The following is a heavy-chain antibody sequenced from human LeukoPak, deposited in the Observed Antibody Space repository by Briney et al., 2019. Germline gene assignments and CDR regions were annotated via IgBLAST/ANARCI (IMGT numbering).Heavy chain of an antibody. Sequence: PGRSLRLSCAASGFTFSSYAMHWVRQAPGKGLEWVAVISYDGSNKYYVDSVKGRFTISRDNAKNSLYLQMNSLRAEDTAVYYCARDRKKYSGRSGDYFDYWGQGTLVTVSS. CDR3: ARDRKKYSGRSGDYFDY. D-gene: IGHD6-13*01. CDR2: ISYDGSNK. V-gene: IGHV3-30-3*01. CDR1: GFTFSSYA. J-gene: IGHJ4*02.